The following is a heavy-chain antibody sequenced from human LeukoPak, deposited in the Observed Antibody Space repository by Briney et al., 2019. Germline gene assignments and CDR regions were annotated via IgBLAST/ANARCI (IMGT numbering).Heavy chain of an antibody. CDR3: AKDAGRSGSYYNPSIPDY. V-gene: IGHV3-33*06. J-gene: IGHJ4*02. Sequence: GGSLRLSCAAPGFTFSSYGMHWVRQAPGKGLEGVAVIWYNGSNKYYADSVKGRFTISRDNSKNTLYLQMNSLRAEDTAVYYCAKDAGRSGSYYNPSIPDYWGQGTLVTVSS. CDR1: GFTFSSYG. D-gene: IGHD3-10*01. CDR2: IWYNGSNK.